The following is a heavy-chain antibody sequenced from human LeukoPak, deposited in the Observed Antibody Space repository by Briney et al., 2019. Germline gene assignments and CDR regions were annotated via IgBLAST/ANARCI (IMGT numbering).Heavy chain of an antibody. J-gene: IGHJ3*01. CDR3: AREVIIVGDSDAFDL. CDR2: IFYDGRA. Sequence: PSETLSLTCTISGGSISSANHFWSWVRQSPGEGLEWIGYIFYDGRAHYNPSLRSRLSMSIAVSKNQFSLSLGSVTAADTAIYYCAREVIIVGDSDAFDLWGHGTMVTVSS. D-gene: IGHD1-26*01. CDR1: GGSISSANHF. V-gene: IGHV4-30-4*08.